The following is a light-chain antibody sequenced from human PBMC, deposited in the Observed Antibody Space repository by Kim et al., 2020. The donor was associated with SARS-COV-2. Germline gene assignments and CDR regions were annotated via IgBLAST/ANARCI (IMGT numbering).Light chain of an antibody. CDR1: SSDVGGHNY. Sequence: GQWITISRTGTSSDVGGHNYVSWYQQHPTQAPNLLIYDVSHRPSGVSVRFSGSKSGNTASLIISGLQAEDEADYYCSSYTTSVTLVFGGGTQLTVL. V-gene: IGLV2-14*03. CDR2: DVS. J-gene: IGLJ2*01. CDR3: SSYTTSVTLV.